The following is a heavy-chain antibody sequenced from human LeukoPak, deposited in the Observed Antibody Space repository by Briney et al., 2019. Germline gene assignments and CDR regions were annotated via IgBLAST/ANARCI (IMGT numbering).Heavy chain of an antibody. CDR3: AREGMSTSRIAAAGTNYYYYYMDV. CDR2: ISWNSGSI. J-gene: IGHJ6*03. D-gene: IGHD6-13*01. CDR1: GFTFDDYA. Sequence: GRSLRLSCAASGFTFDDYAMHWVRQAPGKGLEWVSGISWNSGSIGYADSVKGRFTISRDNAKNSLYLQMNSLRAEDTAVYYCAREGMSTSRIAAAGTNYYYYYMDVWGKGTTVTVSS. V-gene: IGHV3-9*01.